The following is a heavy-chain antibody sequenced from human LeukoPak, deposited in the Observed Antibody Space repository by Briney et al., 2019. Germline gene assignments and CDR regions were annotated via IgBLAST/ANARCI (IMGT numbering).Heavy chain of an antibody. Sequence: GGSLRLSCAASGFTFDSYGMHWVRQAPGKGLEWVAVISYDGNNKYYADSVRGRFTISRDNSKNTLYLQMNSLRAEDTAVYYCASDYDSTAYQTSGFDYWGQGTLVTVSS. J-gene: IGHJ4*02. D-gene: IGHD3-22*01. CDR3: ASDYDSTAYQTSGFDY. CDR2: ISYDGNNK. CDR1: GFTFDSYG. V-gene: IGHV3-30*03.